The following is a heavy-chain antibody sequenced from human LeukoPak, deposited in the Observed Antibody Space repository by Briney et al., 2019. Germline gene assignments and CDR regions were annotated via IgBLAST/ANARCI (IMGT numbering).Heavy chain of an antibody. V-gene: IGHV3-33*01. J-gene: IGHJ2*01. D-gene: IGHD1-1*01. Sequence: GGSLRLSCAASGFTFRNFGMHCVRQGPGKGLEWVAVIYYDGGKKYYADSVKGRFTISRDNSKNTLYLQLNSLRAEDTAVYYCARDRLEIKYFDLWGRGTQVTVSS. CDR2: IYYDGGKK. CDR1: GFTFRNFG. CDR3: ARDRLEIKYFDL.